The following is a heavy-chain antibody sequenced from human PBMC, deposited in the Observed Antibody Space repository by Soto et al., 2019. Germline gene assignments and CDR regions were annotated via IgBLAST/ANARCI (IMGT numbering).Heavy chain of an antibody. J-gene: IGHJ5*02. D-gene: IGHD6-19*01. CDR1: GGSISSSSYY. CDR3: ARGSIAVAGTGLYWFDP. CDR2: IYYSGST. V-gene: IGHV4-39*07. Sequence: SETLSLTYTVSGGSISSSSYYWGWIRQPPGKGLEWIGSIYYSGSTYYNPSLKSRVTISVDTSKNQFSLKLSSVTAADTAVYYCARGSIAVAGTGLYWFDPWGQGTLVTVSS.